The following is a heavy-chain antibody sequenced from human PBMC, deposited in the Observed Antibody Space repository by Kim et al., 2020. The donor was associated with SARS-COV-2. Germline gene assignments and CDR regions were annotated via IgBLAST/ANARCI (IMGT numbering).Heavy chain of an antibody. V-gene: IGHV3-21*01. Sequence: GGSLRLSCAASGFTFSSYSMNWVRQAPGKGLEWVSSISSSSSYIYYADSVKGRFTISRDNAKNSLYLQMNSLRAEDTAVYYCASTFFWYSSGWSAGWGQGTLVTVSS. CDR2: ISSSSSYI. CDR1: GFTFSSYS. CDR3: ASTFFWYSSGWSAG. J-gene: IGHJ4*02. D-gene: IGHD6-19*01.